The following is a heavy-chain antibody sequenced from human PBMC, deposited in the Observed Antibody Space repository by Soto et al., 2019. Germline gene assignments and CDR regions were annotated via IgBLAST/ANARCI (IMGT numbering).Heavy chain of an antibody. V-gene: IGHV3-30*18. J-gene: IGHJ6*02. CDR3: AKAXGRAQDYGXDV. Sequence: GGSLRLSCAASGFTFSSYGMHWVRQAPGKGLEWVAVISYDGSNKYYADSVKGRFTISRDNSKNTLYLQMNSLRAEDTAVYYCAKAXGRAQDYGXDVWGQGTXVTVXS. CDR1: GFTFSSYG. CDR2: ISYDGSNK.